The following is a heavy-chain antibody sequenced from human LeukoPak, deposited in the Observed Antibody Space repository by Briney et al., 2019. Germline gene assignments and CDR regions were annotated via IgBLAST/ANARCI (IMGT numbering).Heavy chain of an antibody. CDR1: GGSISSYY. CDR2: IYYSGST. D-gene: IGHD4-17*01. Sequence: SETLSLTCTVSGGSISSYYWSWIRQPPGKGLEWIGYIYYSGSTNYNPSLKSRVTISVDTSKNQFSLKLSSVTAADTAVYYCARDVDDYGDYVGVDYWGQGTLVTVSS. V-gene: IGHV4-59*01. J-gene: IGHJ4*02. CDR3: ARDVDDYGDYVGVDY.